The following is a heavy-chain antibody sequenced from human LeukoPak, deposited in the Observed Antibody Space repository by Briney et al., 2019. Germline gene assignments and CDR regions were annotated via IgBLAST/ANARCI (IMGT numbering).Heavy chain of an antibody. Sequence: PGGSLRLSCAASGFTFSSYAMHWVRQAPGKGLEWVAVMSYDGSNKYYADSVKGRFTISRDNSKNTLYLQMNSLRAEDTAVYYCARDGFEGGYSYGSLVPCDYWGQGTLVTVSS. V-gene: IGHV3-30*04. CDR1: GFTFSSYA. J-gene: IGHJ4*02. CDR2: MSYDGSNK. CDR3: ARDGFEGGYSYGSLVPCDY. D-gene: IGHD5-18*01.